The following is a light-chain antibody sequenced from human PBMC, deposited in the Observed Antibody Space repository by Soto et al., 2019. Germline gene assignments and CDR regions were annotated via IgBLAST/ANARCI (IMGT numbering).Light chain of an antibody. CDR1: SSDVGDYNY. Sequence: QSVLTQPPSASGSPGQSVTISCTGTSSDVGDYNYVSWYQQHPSKAPKLMIYEVTKRPSGVPDRFSGSKSGTSASLAICGLQSEDEADYYCVAWDDSLTGYVFGTGTKVTVL. J-gene: IGLJ1*01. V-gene: IGLV2-8*01. CDR2: EVT. CDR3: VAWDDSLTGYV.